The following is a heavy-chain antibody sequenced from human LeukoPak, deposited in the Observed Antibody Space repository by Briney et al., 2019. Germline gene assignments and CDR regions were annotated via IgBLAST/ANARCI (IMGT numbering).Heavy chain of an antibody. V-gene: IGHV3-13*01. D-gene: IGHD6-13*01. CDR3: AKTPVVGSWYGAFDI. CDR2: IGTAGDT. Sequence: PGGSLRLSCAASGFTFTSYDMHWVRQATGKGLEWVSAIGTAGDTYYSGSVKCRYTIPRENAKNSLYLQMHSLRAGDTAVYYCAKTPVVGSWYGAFDIWGQGTMVTVSS. J-gene: IGHJ3*02. CDR1: GFTFTSYD.